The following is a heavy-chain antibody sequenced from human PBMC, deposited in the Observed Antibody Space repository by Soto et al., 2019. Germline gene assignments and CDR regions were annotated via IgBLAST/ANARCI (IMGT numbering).Heavy chain of an antibody. CDR1: GFTFSRYA. V-gene: IGHV3-30-3*01. J-gene: IGHJ1*01. Sequence: QVQLVESGGVVVQPGKSLRLSCAASGFTFSRYAMHWVRQAPGKGLEWLTVISYDGRNTYYADSVKGRFTIYRDKSRTTLYLQVDSLTSEDTAVYYCVRDRICWPENCQHWGQGTLVTVSS. CDR2: ISYDGRNT. D-gene: IGHD2-21*01. CDR3: VRDRICWPENCQH.